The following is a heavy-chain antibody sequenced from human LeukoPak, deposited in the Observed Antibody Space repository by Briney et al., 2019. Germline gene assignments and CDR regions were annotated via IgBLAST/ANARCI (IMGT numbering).Heavy chain of an antibody. J-gene: IGHJ4*02. V-gene: IGHV3-30-3*01. D-gene: IGHD6-19*01. CDR1: GFTFSSYA. CDR3: AKARGGWLHFDY. Sequence: PGGSLRLSCAASGFTFSSYAVHWVRQAPGKGLEWVAVISYDGSNKYYADSVKGRFTISRDNSKNTLYLQMNSLRAEDTAVYYCAKARGGWLHFDYWGQGTLVTVSS. CDR2: ISYDGSNK.